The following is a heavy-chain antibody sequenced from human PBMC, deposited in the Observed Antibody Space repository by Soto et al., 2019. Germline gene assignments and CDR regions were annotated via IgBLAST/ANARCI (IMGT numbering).Heavy chain of an antibody. CDR1: GGTFSSYA. Sequence: QVQLVQSGAEVKKPGSSVKVSCKASGGTFSSYAISWVRQAPGQGLEWMGGIIPIFGTANYAQKSQGRVTITADESKSTAYMELSSLRSEDTAVYYGAGELEDGYNPGGFAYWGQGTLVTVSS. CDR2: IIPIFGTA. J-gene: IGHJ4*02. D-gene: IGHD5-12*01. CDR3: AGELEDGYNPGGFAY. V-gene: IGHV1-69*12.